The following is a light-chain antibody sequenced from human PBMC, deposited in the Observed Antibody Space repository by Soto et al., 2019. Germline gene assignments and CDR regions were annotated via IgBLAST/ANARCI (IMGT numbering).Light chain of an antibody. CDR1: SSDVGSYNL. V-gene: IGLV2-23*03. J-gene: IGLJ2*01. CDR3: CSYAGSSTFDVV. Sequence: QSALTQPASVSGSPGPSITISCTGTSSDVGSYNLVSWYQQHPGKAPKLMIYEGSKRLSGVSNRFSGSKSGNTASLTISGLQAEDEADYYCCSYAGSSTFDVVFGGGTKLTVL. CDR2: EGS.